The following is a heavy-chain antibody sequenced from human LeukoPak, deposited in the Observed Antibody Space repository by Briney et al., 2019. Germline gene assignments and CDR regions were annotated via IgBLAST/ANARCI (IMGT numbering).Heavy chain of an antibody. CDR1: GCTFSSYA. D-gene: IGHD6-19*01. V-gene: IGHV1-69*04. J-gene: IGHJ4*02. CDR3: TVAGTGMLDY. CDR2: IIPIFGIA. Sequence: GASVKVSCKASGCTFSSYAISWVRQAPGQGLEWMGRIIPIFGIANYAQKFQGRVTITADKSTSTAYMELSSLRSEDTAVYCCTVAGTGMLDYWGQGTLVTVSS.